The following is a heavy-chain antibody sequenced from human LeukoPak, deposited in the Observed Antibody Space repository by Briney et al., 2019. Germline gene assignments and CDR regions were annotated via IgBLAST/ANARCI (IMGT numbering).Heavy chain of an antibody. V-gene: IGHV3-23*01. CDR2: ISGSGGGT. CDR3: AKVHRITMIVVVIGPFDY. Sequence: GRSLRLSCAASGFTFSDYAMHWVRQAPGKGLEWVSAISGSGGGTYYADSVRGRFTISRDDSKNTLYLQLNSLRAEDTAVYYCAKVHRITMIVVVIGPFDYWGQGTLVTVSS. J-gene: IGHJ4*02. D-gene: IGHD3-22*01. CDR1: GFTFSDYA.